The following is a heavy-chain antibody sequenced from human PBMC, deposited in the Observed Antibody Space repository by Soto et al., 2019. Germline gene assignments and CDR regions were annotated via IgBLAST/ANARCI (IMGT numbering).Heavy chain of an antibody. CDR3: AKEIIAVSGPWDFDN. Sequence: QVQLVESGGGVVQPGRSLRLSCAASGFTFSTYGMSWVRQAPGKGLEWVAILSYDGIHKYYADSVKGRFTISRDNSRNTLYLQMNSLRAEDTAVYYCAKEIIAVSGPWDFDNWGQGTLVTVSS. V-gene: IGHV3-30*18. D-gene: IGHD6-19*01. J-gene: IGHJ4*02. CDR1: GFTFSTYG. CDR2: LSYDGIHK.